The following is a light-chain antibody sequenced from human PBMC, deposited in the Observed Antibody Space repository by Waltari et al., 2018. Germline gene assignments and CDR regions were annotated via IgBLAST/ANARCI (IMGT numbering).Light chain of an antibody. V-gene: IGKV3-20*01. J-gene: IGKJ1*01. CDR2: GAS. CDR1: QSVSRA. Sequence: EIVLTQSPGPLSLSPGDRATLSCRASQSVSRALAWYQQNPGQAPRLLIYGASNRATGIPDRFSGSGSGTDFSLISSRLEPEDFAVYYCQHYVSLPVTFGQGTKVEIK. CDR3: QHYVSLPVT.